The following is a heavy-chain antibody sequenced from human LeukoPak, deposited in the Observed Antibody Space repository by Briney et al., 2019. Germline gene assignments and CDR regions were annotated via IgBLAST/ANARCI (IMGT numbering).Heavy chain of an antibody. J-gene: IGHJ4*02. D-gene: IGHD4-17*01. V-gene: IGHV3-30*04. CDR3: ARDLVFYGDYGY. CDR1: GFTFSSYA. CDR2: ISYDGSNK. Sequence: GGSLRLSCAASGFTFSSYAMHWVRQAPGKGLEWVAVISYDGSNKYYADSVKGRFTISRDNSKNTLYLQMNSLRAEDTAVYYCARDLVFYGDYGYGGQGTLVTVSS.